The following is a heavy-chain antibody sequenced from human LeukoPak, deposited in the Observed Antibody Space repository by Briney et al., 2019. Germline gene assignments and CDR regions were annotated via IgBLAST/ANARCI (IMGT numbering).Heavy chain of an antibody. CDR2: ISGSGGST. CDR3: AKDRRAVAGTWN. CDR1: GFTFSSYG. V-gene: IGHV3-23*01. D-gene: IGHD6-19*01. J-gene: IGHJ4*02. Sequence: QSGGSLRLSCAASGFTFSSYGMSWVRQAPGKGLEWVSAISGSGGSTYYADSVKGRFTISRDNSKNTLYLQMNSLRAEDTAVYHCAKDRRAVAGTWNWGQGTLVTVSS.